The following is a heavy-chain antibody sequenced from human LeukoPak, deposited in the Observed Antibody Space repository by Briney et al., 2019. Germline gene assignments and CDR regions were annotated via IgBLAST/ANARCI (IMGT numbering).Heavy chain of an antibody. Sequence: PSETLSLTCTVSGGSISSYYRSWIRQPAGKGREWIGRIYTCGSTNYNPSLKSRVTMSVDTYKNQFSLTLSSVTAADTAVYYCARDTPIAAAGSYYFGYWGQGTLVTVSS. CDR3: ARDTPIAAAGSYYFGY. CDR1: GGSISSYY. V-gene: IGHV4-4*07. D-gene: IGHD6-13*01. CDR2: IYTCGST. J-gene: IGHJ4*02.